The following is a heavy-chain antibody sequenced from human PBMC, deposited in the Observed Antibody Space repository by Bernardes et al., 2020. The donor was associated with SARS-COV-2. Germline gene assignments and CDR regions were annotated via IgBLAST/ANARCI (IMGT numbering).Heavy chain of an antibody. CDR2: IWYDGSNK. Sequence: GGSLRLSCAASGFTFSSYGMHWVRRAPGKGLEWVAVIWYDGSNKYYADSVKGRFTISRDNSKNTLYLQMNSLRAEDTAVYYCARSAMVSWYFDLWGRGTLVTVSS. CDR3: ARSAMVSWYFDL. J-gene: IGHJ2*01. CDR1: GFTFSSYG. D-gene: IGHD5-18*01. V-gene: IGHV3-33*01.